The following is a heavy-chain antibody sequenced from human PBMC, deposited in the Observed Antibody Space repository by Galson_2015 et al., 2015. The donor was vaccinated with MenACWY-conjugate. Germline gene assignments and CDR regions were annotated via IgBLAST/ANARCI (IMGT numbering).Heavy chain of an antibody. D-gene: IGHD3-22*01. CDR3: AKGLAYYYEKGGYVDFDL. Sequence: SLRLSCAASGFTFRSCGMHWVRQAPGKGLEGVTFIRYDGNEKFYADSVKGRFTVSRDNSKNTLYLQMNSLRVEDTAVYYCAKGLAYYYEKGGYVDFDLWGRGTLVTVSS. CDR2: IRYDGNEK. V-gene: IGHV3-30*02. J-gene: IGHJ2*01. CDR1: GFTFRSCG.